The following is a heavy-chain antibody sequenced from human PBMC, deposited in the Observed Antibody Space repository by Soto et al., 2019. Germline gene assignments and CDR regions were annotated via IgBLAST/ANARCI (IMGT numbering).Heavy chain of an antibody. CDR3: ASTSSSGYYYYYMDV. CDR1: GGSISSSSFY. J-gene: IGHJ6*03. D-gene: IGHD6-6*01. Sequence: SETLSLTCTVSGGSISSSSFYWGWIRQPPGKGLEWIGSIYYSGSTYYNPSLKSRVTISVDTSKNQFSLKLSSVTAADTAVYYCASTSSSGYYYYYMDVWGKGTTVTVSS. CDR2: IYYSGST. V-gene: IGHV4-39*01.